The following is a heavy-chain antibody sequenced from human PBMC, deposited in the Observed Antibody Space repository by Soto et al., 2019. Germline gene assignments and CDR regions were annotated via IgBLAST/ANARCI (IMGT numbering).Heavy chain of an antibody. D-gene: IGHD5-18*01. CDR1: GGSIINYS. CDR3: ARELPHSYGVYHYDY. CDR2: IYSSGST. J-gene: IGHJ4*02. Sequence: PSETLSLTCTVSGGSIINYSWNCIRPSPGKGLKRIGYIYSSGSTHYHPSLQNRVTISIDTSKNQVSLKVNSVTAADTAVYYCARELPHSYGVYHYDYWGQGTPVTVSS. V-gene: IGHV4-59*01.